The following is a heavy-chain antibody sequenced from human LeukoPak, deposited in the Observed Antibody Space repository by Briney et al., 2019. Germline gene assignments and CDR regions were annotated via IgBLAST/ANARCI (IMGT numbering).Heavy chain of an antibody. CDR1: GFTFSSYS. CDR3: ARGPAGHTYYDFWSGYYICDY. V-gene: IGHV3-48*02. D-gene: IGHD3-3*01. CDR2: ISSSSSTI. J-gene: IGHJ4*02. Sequence: GGSLRLSCAASGFTFSSYSMNWVRQAPGKGLEWVSYISSSSSTIYYADSVKGRFTISRDNAKNSLYLQMSSLRDEDTAVYYCARGPAGHTYYDFWSGYYICDYWGQGTLVTVSS.